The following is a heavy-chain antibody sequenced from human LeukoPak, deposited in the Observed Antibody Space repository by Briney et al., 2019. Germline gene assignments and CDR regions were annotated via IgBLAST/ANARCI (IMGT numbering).Heavy chain of an antibody. CDR2: IYYRGHP. J-gene: IGHJ5*02. CDR3: AREVTIFGVVTRARFDP. D-gene: IGHD3-3*01. V-gene: IGHV4-59*01. CDR1: GGSISIYH. Sequence: PSETLSLTCSVSGGSISIYHWSWIRPPPGKGLVGIGYIYYRGHPNYNPSLKSRVTISVDTSKNQFSLKLSSVTAADTAVYYCAREVTIFGVVTRARFDPWGQGTLVTVSS.